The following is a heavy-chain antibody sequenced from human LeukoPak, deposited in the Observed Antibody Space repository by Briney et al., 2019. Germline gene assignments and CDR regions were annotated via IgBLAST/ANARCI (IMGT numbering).Heavy chain of an antibody. J-gene: IGHJ4*02. Sequence: PGGSLRLTCAASGFTFSSYAMSWVRQAPGKGLEWVSAISGSGGSTYYADSVKGRFTISRDNSKNTLYLQMNSLRAEDTAVYYCAKDYYDSSGFPEYYFDYWGQGTLVTVSS. CDR3: AKDYYDSSGFPEYYFDY. D-gene: IGHD3-22*01. V-gene: IGHV3-23*01. CDR1: GFTFSSYA. CDR2: ISGSGGST.